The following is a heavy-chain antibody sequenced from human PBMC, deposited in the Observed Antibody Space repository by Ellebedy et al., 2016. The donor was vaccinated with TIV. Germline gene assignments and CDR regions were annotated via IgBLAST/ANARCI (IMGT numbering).Heavy chain of an antibody. CDR2: IVGSGGT. CDR3: AKDRIVGDGAGEFDS. V-gene: IGHV3-23*01. CDR1: GSTSRYA. D-gene: IGHD2-21*02. Sequence: PGGSLRLSCVASGSTSRYAMAWVRHAPGKGLEWVSGIVGSGGTYYADSVKGRFTISRDDSKNTVYRHMNSLRDGDTAVYYCAKDRIVGDGAGEFDSWGQGTLVTVSS. J-gene: IGHJ4*02.